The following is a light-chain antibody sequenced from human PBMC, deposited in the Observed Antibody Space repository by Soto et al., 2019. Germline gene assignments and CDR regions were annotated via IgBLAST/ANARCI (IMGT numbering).Light chain of an antibody. CDR1: SSNIGGNY. CDR3: AAWDDSLRGGL. CDR2: RNN. Sequence: QSVLTQPPSASGTPGQRVTISCSGSSSNIGGNYVYWYQQLPGTAPKLLIYRNNQRPSGVPDRFSGSKSGTSASLAISGLRPDDEADYYCAAWDDSLRGGLFGGGTQLTVL. V-gene: IGLV1-47*01. J-gene: IGLJ2*01.